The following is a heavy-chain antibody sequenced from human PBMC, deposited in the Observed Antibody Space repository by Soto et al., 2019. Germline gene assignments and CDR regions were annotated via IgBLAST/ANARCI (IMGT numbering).Heavy chain of an antibody. CDR1: GYSISSGYY. J-gene: IGHJ3*02. CDR2: IYHSGST. V-gene: IGHV4-38-2*01. CDR3: ATQRNYDSSGYSI. D-gene: IGHD3-22*01. Sequence: SETLSLTCAVSGYSISSGYYWGWIRQPPGKGLEWIGSIYHSGSTYYNPSLKSRVTISVDTSKNQFSLKLSSVTAADTAVYYCATQRNYDSSGYSIWGQGTMVTV.